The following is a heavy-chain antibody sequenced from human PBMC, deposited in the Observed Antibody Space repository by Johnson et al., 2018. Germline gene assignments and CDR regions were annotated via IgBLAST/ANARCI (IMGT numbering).Heavy chain of an antibody. V-gene: IGHV3-23*01. CDR1: GFTLGSSA. D-gene: IGHD2-21*02. J-gene: IGHJ2*01. Sequence: VQLQESGGGLVQPGGSLRLSCVGFTLGSSAINWVRQAPGKGLEWVSRISVSGGTPYYADSVRGRFTVSRDNSKNTLYLQMNRLSAEDTAVYYCAREGAYCDGDCYPWYFDLWGRGTLVTVSS. CDR3: AREGAYCDGDCYPWYFDL. CDR2: ISVSGGTP.